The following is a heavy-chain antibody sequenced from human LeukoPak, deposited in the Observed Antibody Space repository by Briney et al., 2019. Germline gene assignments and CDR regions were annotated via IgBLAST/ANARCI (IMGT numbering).Heavy chain of an antibody. CDR1: GGSISSGSYF. D-gene: IGHD1-1*01. V-gene: IGHV4-39*01. J-gene: IGHJ4*02. CDR3: ARRRGTTPTSYFDN. Sequence: SETLSLICTVSGGSISSGSYFWGWIRQPPGRGLEWIGTIYYTGTTYYNPSLRSRATISVDTSKNQFSLNLSSVTAADTAVYYCARRRGTTPTSYFDNWGQGTLGTVSS. CDR2: IYYTGTT.